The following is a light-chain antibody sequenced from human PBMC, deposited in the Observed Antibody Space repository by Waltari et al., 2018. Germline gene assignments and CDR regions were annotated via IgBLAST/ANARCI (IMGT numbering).Light chain of an antibody. CDR2: FDA. CDR1: VSNIGSNA. V-gene: IGLV1-36*01. Sequence: QSVLTQPPSVSEAPRQSVTISCSGSVSNIGSNAVNWYHQLPGKAPQLPIYFDALLPSGGSDRFSGSKSGTSDSLAISGLQSEDEADYYCAAWDDSLNGWVFGGGTKLTVL. J-gene: IGLJ3*02. CDR3: AAWDDSLNGWV.